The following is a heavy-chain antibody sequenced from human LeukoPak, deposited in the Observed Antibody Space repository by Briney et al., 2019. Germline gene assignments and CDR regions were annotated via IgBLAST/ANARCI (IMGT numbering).Heavy chain of an antibody. V-gene: IGHV3-11*01. CDR1: GFTFSDYY. Sequence: PGGSLRLSCAASGFTFSDYYMSWIRQAPGKELEWVSYISSSGSTIYYADSVKGRFTISRDNAKNSLYLQMNSLRAEDTAVYYCARDYYGSGSYYIDAFDIWGQGTMVTVSS. CDR3: ARDYYGSGSYYIDAFDI. D-gene: IGHD3-10*01. J-gene: IGHJ3*02. CDR2: ISSSGSTI.